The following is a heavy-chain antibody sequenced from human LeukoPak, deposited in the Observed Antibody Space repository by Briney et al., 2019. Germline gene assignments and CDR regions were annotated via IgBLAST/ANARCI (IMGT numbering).Heavy chain of an antibody. CDR1: GYTLTNYA. Sequence: ASVKVSCKASGYTLTNYAIHWVRQAPGQRLEWMGWFNSDTGNTQYSQKFQGRVSISRDTSANTAYMELNRLRPEDTAVFYCVRGGPNKSGWTLDYWGQGTLVTVSS. CDR2: FNSDTGNT. CDR3: VRGGPNKSGWTLDY. J-gene: IGHJ4*02. D-gene: IGHD6-19*01. V-gene: IGHV1-3*01.